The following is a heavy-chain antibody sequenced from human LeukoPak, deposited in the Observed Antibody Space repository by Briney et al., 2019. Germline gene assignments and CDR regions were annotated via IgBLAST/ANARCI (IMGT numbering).Heavy chain of an antibody. CDR3: ASSTTTVTTFDY. J-gene: IGHJ4*02. CDR1: GGSISSYY. CDR2: IYYSGST. Sequence: PSETLSLTCTVSGGSISSYYWSWIRQPPGKGLEWIGYIYYSGSTNYNPSLKSRVTMSVDTSKNQFSLKLSSVTAADTAVYYCASSTTTVTTFDYWGQGTLVTVSS. D-gene: IGHD4-11*01. V-gene: IGHV4-59*08.